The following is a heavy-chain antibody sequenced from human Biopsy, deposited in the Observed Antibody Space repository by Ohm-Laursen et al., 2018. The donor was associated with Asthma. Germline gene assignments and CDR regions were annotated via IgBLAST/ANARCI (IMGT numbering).Heavy chain of an antibody. Sequence: SLRLSCTAFGFTFSTYAMHWVRQAPGKGLEWVAVISYDGSNKYYADSVKGRFTISRDNSKNTLYPQMNSLRGDDTAVYYCARDMNRDGWYFDYWGQGTLVTVSS. CDR3: ARDMNRDGWYFDY. CDR2: ISYDGSNK. J-gene: IGHJ4*02. V-gene: IGHV3-30-3*01. D-gene: IGHD5-24*01. CDR1: GFTFSTYA.